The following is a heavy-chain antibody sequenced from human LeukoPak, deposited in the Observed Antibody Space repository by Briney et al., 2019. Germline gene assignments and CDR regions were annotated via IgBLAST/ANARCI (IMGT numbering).Heavy chain of an antibody. D-gene: IGHD3-3*01. CDR1: GFDFSSNW. CDR3: AKDHYWSIDY. V-gene: IGHV3-74*01. J-gene: IGHJ4*02. CDR2: IKGDGIST. Sequence: GGSLRLSCAASGFDFSSNWMHWVRHAPGQGLVWVSRIKGDGISTNYADFVKGRFTISRDIPKNTLYLQMNSLRAEDTGVYYCAKDHYWSIDYWGRGTLVTVSS.